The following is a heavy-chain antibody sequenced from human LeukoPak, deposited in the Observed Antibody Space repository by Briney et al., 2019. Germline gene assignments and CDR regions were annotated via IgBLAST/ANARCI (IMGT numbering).Heavy chain of an antibody. CDR1: GYSFTSYW. J-gene: IGHJ4*02. D-gene: IGHD6-19*01. V-gene: IGHV5-51*01. Sequence: GESLKTSCKGSGYSFTSYWSGWGRQLPGKGQEGMGIIYPGDSATRYSPSVQGQVTISADKSISTAYLQWSSLKASDTAMYYCARPRSSGWYVDYWGEGTLVTVSS. CDR2: IYPGDSAT. CDR3: ARPRSSGWYVDY.